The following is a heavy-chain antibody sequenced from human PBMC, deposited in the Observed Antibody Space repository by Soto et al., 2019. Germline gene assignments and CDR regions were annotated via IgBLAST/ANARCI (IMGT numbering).Heavy chain of an antibody. D-gene: IGHD3-22*01. Sequence: GGSLRLSCAASGFTFSSYAMSWVRQAPGKGLEWVSAISGSGGSTDYAATVKGRFTISRDDSKNTLYLQMNSLKTEDTAVYYCTTGVSSYYYDSSAPRAYYYGMDVWGQGTTVTVSS. V-gene: IGHV3-23*01. CDR1: GFTFSSYA. J-gene: IGHJ6*02. CDR2: ISGSGGST. CDR3: TTGVSSYYYDSSAPRAYYYGMDV.